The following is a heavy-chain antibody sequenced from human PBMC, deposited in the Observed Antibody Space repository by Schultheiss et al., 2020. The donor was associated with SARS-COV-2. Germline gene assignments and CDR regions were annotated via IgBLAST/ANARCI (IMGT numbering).Heavy chain of an antibody. D-gene: IGHD2-2*02. J-gene: IGHJ4*02. CDR1: GGSFSGYY. V-gene: IGHV4-34*01. CDR2: INHSGST. CDR3: AKDMRTYCDSTSCYSFDY. Sequence: SETLSLTCAVYGGSFSGYYWSWIRQPPGKGLEWIGEINHSGSTYYNPSLKSRVTISVDTSKNQFSLKLSSVTAADTALYYCAKDMRTYCDSTSCYSFDYWGQGAQVTVSS.